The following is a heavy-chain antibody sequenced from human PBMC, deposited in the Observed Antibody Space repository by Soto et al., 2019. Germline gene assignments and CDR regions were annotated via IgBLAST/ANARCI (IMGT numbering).Heavy chain of an antibody. Sequence: QVQLVQSGAEVKKPGASVKVSCKASGYTFTSYSMHWVRQAPGQGLEWMGIINPSGGSTSYAQKFQGRVTMTRXXSXSXXYMELSSLRSEDTAVYYCARVAVAGPSGSKTYFDYWGQGTLVTVSS. J-gene: IGHJ4*02. CDR3: ARVAVAGPSGSKTYFDY. CDR2: INPSGGST. V-gene: IGHV1-46*01. D-gene: IGHD6-19*01. CDR1: GYTFTSYS.